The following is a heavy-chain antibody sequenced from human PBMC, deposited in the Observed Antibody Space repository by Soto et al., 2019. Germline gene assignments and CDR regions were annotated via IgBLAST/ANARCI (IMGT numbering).Heavy chain of an antibody. D-gene: IGHD2-2*01. V-gene: IGHV3-23*01. J-gene: IGHJ5*02. CDR3: AKDTVPVATPWFDP. CDR1: EFTFRNYA. Sequence: XXSLRLSFAASEFTFRNYAMRWVRQAPGKGLEWVSAISYGGGTTYYADSVKGRFTISRDNSKNTLYLQMNSLRAEDTAVYYCAKDTVPVATPWFDPWGQGTLVTVSS. CDR2: ISYGGGTT.